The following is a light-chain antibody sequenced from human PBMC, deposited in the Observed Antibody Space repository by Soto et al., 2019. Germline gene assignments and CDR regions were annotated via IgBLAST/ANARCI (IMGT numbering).Light chain of an antibody. CDR2: KAS. Sequence: IPMTLSAATLSVSVGDRVTITCRASQSINSWLAWHQQKPGKAPKLLIYKASSLESGVPSRFSGSGSGTEFTLTINGLQPADFATYYCQQYDKYQPLTFGGGTKVAI. V-gene: IGKV1-5*03. CDR1: QSINSW. J-gene: IGKJ4*01. CDR3: QQYDKYQPLT.